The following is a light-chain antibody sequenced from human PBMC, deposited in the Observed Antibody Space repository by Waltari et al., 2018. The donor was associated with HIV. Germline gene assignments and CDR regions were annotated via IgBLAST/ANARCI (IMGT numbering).Light chain of an antibody. J-gene: IGLJ1*01. V-gene: IGLV2-23*02. Sequence: QSALTQPASVSGSPGQSITISCTGTNSDVGNYNLVSWYQQHPGQAPKLMIYEVNKRPSGISDRFSGSKSDNTASLTISGLQAEDEADYYCCSYASSTTYVFGTGTKITVL. CDR2: EVN. CDR3: CSYASSTTYV. CDR1: NSDVGNYNL.